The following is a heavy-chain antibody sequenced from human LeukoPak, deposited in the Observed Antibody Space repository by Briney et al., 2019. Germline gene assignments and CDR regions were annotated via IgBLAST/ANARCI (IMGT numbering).Heavy chain of an antibody. CDR2: INPANGYT. V-gene: IGHV1-3*01. Sequence: GASVKVSCKTSGYTFTNYAMHWVRQAPGQTIEWLAWINPANGYTRYSQHFQDRVTVSSDTSADTAYMEMNSLRAEDTAVYYCARTKQWLDDAFDIWGQGTMVTVSS. J-gene: IGHJ3*02. CDR3: ARTKQWLDDAFDI. CDR1: GYTFTNYA. D-gene: IGHD6-19*01.